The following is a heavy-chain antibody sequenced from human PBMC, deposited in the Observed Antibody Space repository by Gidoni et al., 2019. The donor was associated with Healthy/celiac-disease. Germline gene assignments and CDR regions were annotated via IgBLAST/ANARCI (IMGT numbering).Heavy chain of an antibody. CDR2: ISGSGGST. V-gene: IGHV3-23*04. Sequence: EVQLVESGGGLVQPGGYLRISCAASGFTFSSYAMSWVRQAPGKGLEWVSAISGSGGSTYYADSVKGRFTISRDNSNNTLYLQMNSLRAEDTAVYYCAKSVAAADYYFDYWGQGTLVTVSS. CDR3: AKSVAAADYYFDY. CDR1: GFTFSSYA. J-gene: IGHJ4*02. D-gene: IGHD6-13*01.